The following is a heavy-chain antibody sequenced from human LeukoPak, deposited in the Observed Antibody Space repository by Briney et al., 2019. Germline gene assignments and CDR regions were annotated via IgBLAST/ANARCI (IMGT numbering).Heavy chain of an antibody. CDR1: GFTFSTSS. CDR2: VSYDGSKR. CDR3: AKHEAYGSGRGPFDY. D-gene: IGHD3-10*01. V-gene: IGHV3-30*04. J-gene: IGHJ4*02. Sequence: GGSLRLSCAASGFTFSTSSMHWVRQAPGKGLEWVAVVSYDGSKRYYADSVKGRFTVSRDNSRNTLYLQMDSLRAEDTAVYYCAKHEAYGSGRGPFDYWGQGTLVTVSS.